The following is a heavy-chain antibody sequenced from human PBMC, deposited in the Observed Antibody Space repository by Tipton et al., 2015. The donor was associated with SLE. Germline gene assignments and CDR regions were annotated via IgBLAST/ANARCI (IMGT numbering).Heavy chain of an antibody. D-gene: IGHD6-13*01. Sequence: LRLSCTVSGGSISSYYWSWIRQPPGKGLEWIGYIYTSGSTNYNPSLKSRVTISVDTSKNQFSLKLSSVTAADTAVYYCARHTIAAAGLFIYYFDYWGQGTLVTVSS. CDR3: ARHTIAAAGLFIYYFDY. J-gene: IGHJ4*02. CDR2: IYTSGST. V-gene: IGHV4-4*09. CDR1: GGSISSYY.